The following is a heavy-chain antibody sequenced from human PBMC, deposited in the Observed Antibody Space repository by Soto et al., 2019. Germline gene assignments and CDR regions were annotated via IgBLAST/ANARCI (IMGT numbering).Heavy chain of an antibody. CDR2: ISSSSSYI. CDR3: ARGEVRGVSEYYYGMDV. CDR1: GFTFSSYS. V-gene: IGHV3-21*01. J-gene: IGHJ6*02. Sequence: PGGSLRLSCSASGFTFSSYSMNWVRQAPGKGLEWVSSISSSSSYIYYADSVKGRFTISRDNAKNSLYLQMNSLRAEDTAVYYCARGEVRGVSEYYYGMDVWGQGTTVTVSS. D-gene: IGHD3-10*01.